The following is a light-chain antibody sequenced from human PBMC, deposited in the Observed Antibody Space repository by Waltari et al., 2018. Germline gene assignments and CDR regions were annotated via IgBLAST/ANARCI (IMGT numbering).Light chain of an antibody. V-gene: IGLV1-40*01. J-gene: IGLJ1*01. CDR1: NSNIGAGYA. CDR2: GNS. Sequence: QSVLTQPPSVSGAPGQRVTIPCTRNNSNIGAGYAVHWYQQLPGTAPKLLIYGNSKRPPGVPDRFSGSKSGTSASLAITGLQADDEADYYCQSFDRSLTGGYVFGPGTRVTVL. CDR3: QSFDRSLTGGYV.